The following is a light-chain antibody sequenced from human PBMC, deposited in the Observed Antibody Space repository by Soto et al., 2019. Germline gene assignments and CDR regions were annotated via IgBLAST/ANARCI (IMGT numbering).Light chain of an antibody. J-gene: IGLJ1*01. Sequence: QSALAQAASVSGSPGQSITISCTGTSSDVGGYNYVSWYQQYPDKAPKLMIYEVSNRPSGISNRFSGSKSGNTASLTVSGLQAEDEADYYCSLYTSENAYVFGTGTKV. CDR2: EVS. CDR3: SLYTSENAYV. CDR1: SSDVGGYNY. V-gene: IGLV2-14*01.